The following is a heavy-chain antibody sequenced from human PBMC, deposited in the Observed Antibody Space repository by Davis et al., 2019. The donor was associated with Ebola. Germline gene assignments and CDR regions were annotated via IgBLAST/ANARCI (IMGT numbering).Heavy chain of an antibody. CDR2: ISAYNGHT. CDR1: GYTFNSHG. V-gene: IGHV1-18*01. Sequence: AASVKVSCKASGYTFNSHGISWVRQAPGQGLEWMAWISAYNGHTNYAQKFQGRLTLTTDTSTSTVYMEPRSLTSDDTAEYYCARGRNGGWDFDYWGQGTRVTVSS. CDR3: ARGRNGGWDFDY. D-gene: IGHD6-19*01. J-gene: IGHJ4*02.